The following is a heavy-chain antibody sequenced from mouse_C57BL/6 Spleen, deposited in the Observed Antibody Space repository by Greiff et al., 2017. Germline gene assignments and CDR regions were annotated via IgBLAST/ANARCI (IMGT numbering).Heavy chain of an antibody. CDR1: GYAFSSYW. V-gene: IGHV1-80*01. CDR3: ASPGYYGSSSLNY. Sequence: VQLQQSGAELVKPGASVKISCKASGYAFSSYWMNWVKQRPGKGLEWIGQIYPGDGDTTYNGKFKGKATLTADKSSSTAYMQLSSLTSEDSAVYFCASPGYYGSSSLNYWGQGTSVTVSS. CDR2: IYPGDGDT. J-gene: IGHJ4*01. D-gene: IGHD1-1*01.